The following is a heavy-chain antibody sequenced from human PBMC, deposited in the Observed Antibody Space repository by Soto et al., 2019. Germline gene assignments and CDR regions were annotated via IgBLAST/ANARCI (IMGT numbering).Heavy chain of an antibody. D-gene: IGHD5-12*01. J-gene: IGHJ4*02. CDR3: ARVKSGYDFTYYFDY. V-gene: IGHV5-51*01. Sequence: PGESLKISCKGSGYSFTSYWIGWVRQMPGKGLEWMGIIYPGDSDTRYSPSFQGQVTISADKSISTAYLQWSSLKASDTAMYYCARVKSGYDFTYYFDYWGQGTPVTVSS. CDR2: IYPGDSDT. CDR1: GYSFTSYW.